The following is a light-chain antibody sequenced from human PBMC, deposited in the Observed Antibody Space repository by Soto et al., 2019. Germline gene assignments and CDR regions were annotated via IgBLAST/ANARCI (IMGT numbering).Light chain of an antibody. CDR2: DNN. V-gene: IGLV1-51*01. J-gene: IGLJ3*02. Sequence: QSVLTQSPSVSAAPGQKVTISCSGSSSNIGNTYVYWYQQVPGKAPKLLIYDNNKRPSGIPDRFSGSKSGTSATLGITGLQTGDEADYYCETWDSSLSAVVFGGGTKLTVL. CDR1: SSNIGNTY. CDR3: ETWDSSLSAVV.